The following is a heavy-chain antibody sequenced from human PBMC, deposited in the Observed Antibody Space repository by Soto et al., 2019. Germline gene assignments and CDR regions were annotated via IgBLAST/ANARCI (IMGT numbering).Heavy chain of an antibody. CDR1: GYTFTSYA. J-gene: IGHJ4*02. V-gene: IGHV1-18*04. CDR2: ISGYNGNT. Sequence: QGQLVQSGAEVKKPGAAVKVSCKTSGYTFTSYAITWVRQAPGQGLEWMGKISGYNGNTDYSEKFQGRVTMTADTTTSTAYMELRSLRSDDTAVYFCAREPLFGYLENWGQGTLVTVSS. D-gene: IGHD3-3*02. CDR3: AREPLFGYLEN.